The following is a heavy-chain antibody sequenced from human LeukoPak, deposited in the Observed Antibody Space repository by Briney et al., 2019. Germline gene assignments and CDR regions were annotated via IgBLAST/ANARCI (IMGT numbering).Heavy chain of an antibody. V-gene: IGHV3-7*03. D-gene: IGHD5-24*01. Sequence: GGSLSLSCAASGFRFSSNWMSWVRLAPGKGLEWVANIKEDGTETYYVDSVKGRFTISRDNAKNSLYLQMNSLRVEDTAVYYCAKEGRSLQTYWGQGTLVTVSS. CDR2: IKEDGTET. CDR1: GFRFSSNW. CDR3: AKEGRSLQTY. J-gene: IGHJ4*02.